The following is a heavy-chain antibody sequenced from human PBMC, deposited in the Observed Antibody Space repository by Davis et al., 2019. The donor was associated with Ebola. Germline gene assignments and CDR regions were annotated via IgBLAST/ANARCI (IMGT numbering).Heavy chain of an antibody. J-gene: IGHJ5*02. CDR3: ARLIGSYPNWFDP. CDR2: INHSGST. V-gene: IGHV4-34*01. CDR1: GGSFSGYY. D-gene: IGHD1-26*01. Sequence: MPSETLSLTCAVYGGSFSGYYWSWIRQPPGKGLEWIGEINHSGSTNYNPSLKSRVTISVDTSKNQFSLKLSSVTAADTAVYYCARLIGSYPNWFDPWGQGTLVTVSS.